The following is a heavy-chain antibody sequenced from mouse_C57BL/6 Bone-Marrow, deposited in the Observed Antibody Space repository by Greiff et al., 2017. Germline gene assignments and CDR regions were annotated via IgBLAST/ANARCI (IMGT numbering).Heavy chain of an antibody. D-gene: IGHD1-1*01. CDR1: GYTFTSYW. CDR2: IYPGSGST. Sequence: QVQLQPPGAELVKPGASVKMSCKASGYTFTSYWITWVKQRPGQGLEWIGDIYPGSGSTNYNEKFKSKATLTVDTSSSTAYMQLSSLTSEDSAVYYCARGRHYYGSSYRFAYWGQGTLVTVSA. CDR3: ARGRHYYGSSYRFAY. V-gene: IGHV1-55*01. J-gene: IGHJ3*01.